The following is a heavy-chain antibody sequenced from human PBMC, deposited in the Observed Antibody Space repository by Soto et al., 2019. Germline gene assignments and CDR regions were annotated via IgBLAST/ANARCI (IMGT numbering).Heavy chain of an antibody. CDR3: ARESYSSSSRTGLYNWFDP. CDR2: IYYSGST. V-gene: IGHV4-31*03. J-gene: IGHJ5*02. D-gene: IGHD6-13*01. Sequence: PSETLSLTCPVSGCSISSGGYYWSWIRQHPGKGLEWIGYIYYSGSTYYNPSLKSRVTISVDTSKNQFSLKLSSVTAADTAVYYCARESYSSSSRTGLYNWFDPWGQGTLVTVSS. CDR1: GCSISSGGYY.